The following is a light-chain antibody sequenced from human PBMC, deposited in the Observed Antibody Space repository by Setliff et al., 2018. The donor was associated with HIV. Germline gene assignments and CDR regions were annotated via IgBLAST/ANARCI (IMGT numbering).Light chain of an antibody. CDR2: EVN. Sequence: QSALTQPASVSGSPGQSITTAWELDLVSWYRQYPGKAPKLIIYEVNRRPAGVSDRLSGSKSGNTASLTISGLRAEDEATYYCCSYTSSTTYVFGTGTKVTVL. CDR1: DL. V-gene: IGLV2-23*02. CDR3: CSYTSSTTYV. J-gene: IGLJ1*01.